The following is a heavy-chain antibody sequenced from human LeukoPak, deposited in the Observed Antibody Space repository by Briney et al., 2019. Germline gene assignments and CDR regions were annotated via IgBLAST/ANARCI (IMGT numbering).Heavy chain of an antibody. V-gene: IGHV4-34*01. CDR2: ISHSGST. J-gene: IGHJ5*02. Sequence: PSETLSLTCGVYGGSFSGYYWSWIRQPPEKGLEWIGEISHSGSTNYNPSLKSRVTLSVETSKNQFSLKLSSVTAADTAVYYCAGSTYDNWFDPWGQGTLSPSPQ. CDR1: GGSFSGYY. D-gene: IGHD2-8*01. CDR3: AGSTYDNWFDP.